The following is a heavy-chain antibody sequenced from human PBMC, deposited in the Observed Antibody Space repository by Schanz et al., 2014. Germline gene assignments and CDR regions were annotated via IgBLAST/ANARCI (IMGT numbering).Heavy chain of an antibody. CDR2: ISSDGTNK. CDR1: GFTFSNFG. J-gene: IGHJ3*02. Sequence: VQLVESGGGLVKSGGSLRLSCAASGFTFSNFGLHWVRQAPGKGLNWVAVISSDGTNKYYADSVQGRFTLSKDFSKDTLYLQLTSLRPEDTAVYYCARLATSKSRLGDAVDIWGQGTMVTVSS. D-gene: IGHD6-6*01. CDR3: ARLATSKSRLGDAVDI. V-gene: IGHV3-30*03.